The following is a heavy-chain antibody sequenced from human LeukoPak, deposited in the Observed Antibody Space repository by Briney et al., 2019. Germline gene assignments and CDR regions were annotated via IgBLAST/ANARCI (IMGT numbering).Heavy chain of an antibody. Sequence: PGGSLRLSCAASGFTFSSYWMSWVRQAPGKGLEWVALISRGGSDKYYVDSVKGLFTSSRDNGKNSLYLQMNSLRAEDTAVYYSAIPFYYYSNGAEGMDVWGQGTPVTVSS. J-gene: IGHJ6*02. V-gene: IGHV3-7*02. CDR3: AIPFYYYSNGAEGMDV. CDR1: GFTFSSYW. CDR2: ISRGGSDK. D-gene: IGHD3-22*01.